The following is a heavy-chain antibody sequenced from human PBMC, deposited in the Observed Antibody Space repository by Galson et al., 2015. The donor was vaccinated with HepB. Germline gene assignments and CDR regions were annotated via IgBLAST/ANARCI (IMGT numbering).Heavy chain of an antibody. J-gene: IGHJ3*02. V-gene: IGHV1-2*06. CDR1: GGTFSSYA. Sequence: SVKVSCKASGGTFSSYAISRVRQAPGQGLEWMGRIHPNSGSTKYSQKFQGKVTMTRDTSISTAYMELSRLTSDDTAVYYCARDNPYYYDSTGHDAFDIWGQGTMVTVSS. CDR2: IHPNSGST. CDR3: ARDNPYYYDSTGHDAFDI. D-gene: IGHD3-22*01.